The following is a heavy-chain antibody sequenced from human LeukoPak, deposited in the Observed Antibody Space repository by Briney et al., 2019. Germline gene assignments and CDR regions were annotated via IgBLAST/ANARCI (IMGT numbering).Heavy chain of an antibody. J-gene: IGHJ4*02. CDR2: IYSGGST. Sequence: GGSLILSCAASGFTVSSNYVSWVRQAPGKGLEWVSVIYSGGSTYYADSVKGRFTISRHNSKNTLYLQMNSLRAEDTAVYYCARVAYSYGYYYWGQGTLVTVSS. V-gene: IGHV3-53*04. CDR1: GFTVSSNY. CDR3: ARVAYSYGYYY. D-gene: IGHD5-18*01.